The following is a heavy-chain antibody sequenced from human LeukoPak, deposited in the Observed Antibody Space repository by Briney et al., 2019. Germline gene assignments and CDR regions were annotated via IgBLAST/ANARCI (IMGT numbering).Heavy chain of an antibody. J-gene: IGHJ4*02. CDR1: RFTFSSCS. Sequence: GGSLRLSCAASRFTFSSCSMNWVHQAPGKGLEWVSSISSSSSYIYYADSVKGRFTISRDNAKNSLYLQMNSLRAEDTAVYYCAREGRGGWYFDYWGQGTLVTVSS. D-gene: IGHD6-19*01. V-gene: IGHV3-21*01. CDR3: AREGRGGWYFDY. CDR2: ISSSSSYI.